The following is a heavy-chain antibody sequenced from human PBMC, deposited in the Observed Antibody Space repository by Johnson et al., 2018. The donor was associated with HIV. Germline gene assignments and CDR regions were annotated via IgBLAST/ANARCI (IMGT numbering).Heavy chain of an antibody. D-gene: IGHD3-3*01. Sequence: EVQLVESGGGLVQPGGSLRLSCAASGFTFSSYWMSWVRQAPGKGLEWVANIKQDGSDKYYVDSVKGRFTISRDNAKNSLYLQMNSLRAEDTAVYYCATGYYNFWGAYSHDAFDLWGQGTMVAVSS. V-gene: IGHV3-7*01. J-gene: IGHJ3*01. CDR2: IKQDGSDK. CDR1: GFTFSSYW. CDR3: ATGYYNFWGAYSHDAFDL.